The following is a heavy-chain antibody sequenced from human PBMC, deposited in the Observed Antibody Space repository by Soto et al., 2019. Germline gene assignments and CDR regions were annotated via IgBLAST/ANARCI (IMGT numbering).Heavy chain of an antibody. Sequence: ASVKVSCKASGFTFITYDFSWVRQAAGQGLEWMGWMNPDNGNAGFAQKFRDRITMTRSTSISTAYLELSSLRSDDSAVYFCARRKERSGPYYLDLWGQGTQVTVSS. CDR1: GFTFITYD. CDR2: MNPDNGNA. V-gene: IGHV1-8*01. J-gene: IGHJ4*02. CDR3: ARRKERSGPYYLDL. D-gene: IGHD6-25*01.